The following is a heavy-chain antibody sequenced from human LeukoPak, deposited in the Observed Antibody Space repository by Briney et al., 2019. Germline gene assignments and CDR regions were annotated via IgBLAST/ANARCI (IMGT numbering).Heavy chain of an antibody. V-gene: IGHV3-7*01. J-gene: IGHJ3*02. CDR1: GFTFSSYW. D-gene: IGHD3-16*02. Sequence: GGSLRLSFAASGFTFSSYWMSWVRQAPGKGLEWVANMIQDGSEKYYVDSVKGRFTISRDNAKNSLYLQMNSLRAEDTAAYYCARDPSDYDYLWGSYRSDAFDIWGQGTTVTVSS. CDR2: MIQDGSEK. CDR3: ARDPSDYDYLWGSYRSDAFDI.